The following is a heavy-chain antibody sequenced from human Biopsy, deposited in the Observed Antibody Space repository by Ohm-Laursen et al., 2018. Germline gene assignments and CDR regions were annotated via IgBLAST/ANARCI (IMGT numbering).Heavy chain of an antibody. Sequence: TLSLTCTVSGGSITTYYWSWIRQPAGKDLEWIGRIYPSGSTNYNPSLKSRVTMSIDTSKNQFSLKVRSVTAADTAVYYCVRGVDYYDPYHYYALDVWGQGTTVTVSS. D-gene: IGHD3-22*01. CDR1: GGSITTYY. CDR2: IYPSGST. CDR3: VRGVDYYDPYHYYALDV. J-gene: IGHJ6*02. V-gene: IGHV4-4*07.